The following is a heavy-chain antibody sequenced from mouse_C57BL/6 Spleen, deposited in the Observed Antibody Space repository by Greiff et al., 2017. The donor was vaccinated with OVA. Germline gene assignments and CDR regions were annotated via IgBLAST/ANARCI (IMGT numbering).Heavy chain of an antibody. CDR2: IHPNSGST. CDR1: GYTFTSYW. V-gene: IGHV1-64*01. D-gene: IGHD1-1*01. J-gene: IGHJ2*01. CDR3: ASHYYGSSRYYFDY. Sequence: QVQLQQPGAELVKPGASVKLSCKASGYTFTSYWMHWVKQRPGQGLEWIGMIHPNSGSTNYNEKFKSKATLTVDKSSSTAYMQLSSLTSEDSAVYYCASHYYGSSRYYFDYWGQGTTLTVSS.